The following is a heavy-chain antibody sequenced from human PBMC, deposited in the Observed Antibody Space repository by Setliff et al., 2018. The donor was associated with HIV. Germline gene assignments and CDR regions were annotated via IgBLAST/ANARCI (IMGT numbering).Heavy chain of an antibody. Sequence: SETLSLTCTVSGGSLSRTSYYWGWIRQPPGKGLEWLGTIYFTGSAYYNPSLKSRVTISVDTSKNQFSLKLSSVTAADTAIYHCARENGWLFGWFDPWGQGTPVTVS. CDR3: ARENGWLFGWFDP. V-gene: IGHV4-39*02. D-gene: IGHD3-22*01. CDR1: GGSLSRTSYY. CDR2: IYFTGSA. J-gene: IGHJ5*02.